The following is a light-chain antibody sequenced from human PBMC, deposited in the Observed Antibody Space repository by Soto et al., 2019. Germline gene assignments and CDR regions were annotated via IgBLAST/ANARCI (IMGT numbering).Light chain of an antibody. V-gene: IGKV1-27*01. CDR2: AAS. J-gene: IGKJ1*01. Sequence: DIQMTQSPSSLSASIGDRGTITCRASQGITKYLAWYQQKPGKVPKLLIYAASFLQPGVPSRFSGSGSGTDFTLTISSLQPEDVATYYCQKYNSAPRTFGQGTKVEIK. CDR1: QGITKY. CDR3: QKYNSAPRT.